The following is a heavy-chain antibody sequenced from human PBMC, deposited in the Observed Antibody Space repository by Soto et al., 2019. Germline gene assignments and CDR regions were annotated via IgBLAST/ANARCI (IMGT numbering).Heavy chain of an antibody. CDR3: ARELGYSWNYEVSYNWFDP. Sequence: GASVKVSCKASGGTFSSYAISWVRQAPGQGLEWMGGIIPIFGTANYAQKFQGRVTITADKSTSTAYMELSSLRSEDTAVYYCARELGYSWNYEVSYNWFDPWGQGTLVTVSS. V-gene: IGHV1-69*06. CDR1: GGTFSSYA. CDR2: IIPIFGTA. D-gene: IGHD1-7*01. J-gene: IGHJ5*02.